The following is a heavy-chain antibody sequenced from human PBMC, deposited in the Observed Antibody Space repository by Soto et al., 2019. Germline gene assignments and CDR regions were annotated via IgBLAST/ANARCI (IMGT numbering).Heavy chain of an antibody. CDR3: ARDAAMGDYYHYGMDV. V-gene: IGHV1-2*04. CDR1: GYTFTGYY. D-gene: IGHD5-18*01. CDR2: INPSSGGA. J-gene: IGHJ6*02. Sequence: SEEASCRASGYTFTGYYLHWVRQAPGQGLEWMGWINPSSGGANIAQKFQGWVTMTRDTSIGTAYMELTRLRSDDTAVYYCARDAAMGDYYHYGMDVWGQGTPVTVSS.